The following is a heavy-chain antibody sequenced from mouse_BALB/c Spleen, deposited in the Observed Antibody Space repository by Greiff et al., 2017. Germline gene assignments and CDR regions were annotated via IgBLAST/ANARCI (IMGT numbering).Heavy chain of an antibody. Sequence: QVQLQQPGAELVRPGASVKLSCKASGYTFTSYWINWVKQRPGQGLEWIGNIYPSDSYTNYNQKFKDKATLTVDKSSSTAYMQLSSPTSEDSAVYYCTRGESLYDYEVAWFAYWGQGTLVTVSA. V-gene: IGHV1-69*02. CDR2: IYPSDSYT. CDR1: GYTFTSYW. CDR3: TRGESLYDYEVAWFAY. D-gene: IGHD2-4*01. J-gene: IGHJ3*01.